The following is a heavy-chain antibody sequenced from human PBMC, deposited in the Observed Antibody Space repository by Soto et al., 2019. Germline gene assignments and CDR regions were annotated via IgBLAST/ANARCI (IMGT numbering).Heavy chain of an antibody. CDR3: ARSLNYDFWTGYFFDF. D-gene: IGHD3-3*01. CDR1: GFSLSTSGMR. CDR2: IDWDGDT. V-gene: IGHV2-70*01. J-gene: IGHJ4*02. Sequence: SGPTLVNPTQTLTLTCTFSGFSLSTSGMRVSWIRQSPGKALEWLALIDWDGDTYYSTSLKTRLTISRDTSTNQVVLTMTNPHPEDTATYFCARSLNYDFWTGYFFDFWGQGDPVTVS.